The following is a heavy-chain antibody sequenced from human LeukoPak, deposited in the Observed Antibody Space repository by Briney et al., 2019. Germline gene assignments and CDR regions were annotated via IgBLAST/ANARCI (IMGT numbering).Heavy chain of an antibody. Sequence: ASVKVSCKASGYTFTSYDINWVRQATGQGLEWMGWMNPNSGNTGYAQKFQGRVTITRNTSISTAYMELSSLRSDDTAVYYCARGFYYGYYYYMDVWGKGTTVTVSS. V-gene: IGHV1-8*03. D-gene: IGHD3-10*01. CDR2: MNPNSGNT. CDR1: GYTFTSYD. CDR3: ARGFYYGYYYYMDV. J-gene: IGHJ6*03.